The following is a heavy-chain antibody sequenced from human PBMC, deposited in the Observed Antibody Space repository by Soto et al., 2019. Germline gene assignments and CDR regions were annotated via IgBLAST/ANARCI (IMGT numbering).Heavy chain of an antibody. CDR3: ARDSGFGELLSTYYFDY. J-gene: IGHJ4*02. D-gene: IGHD3-10*01. V-gene: IGHV1-69*04. CDR1: GGTFSSYT. CDR2: IIPILGIA. Sequence: SVKVSCKASGGTFSSYTISWVRQAPGQGLEWIGRIIPILGIANYAQKFQGRVTISADKSTSTAYMELSSLRSEDTAVYYCARDSGFGELLSTYYFDYWGQGTLVTVSS.